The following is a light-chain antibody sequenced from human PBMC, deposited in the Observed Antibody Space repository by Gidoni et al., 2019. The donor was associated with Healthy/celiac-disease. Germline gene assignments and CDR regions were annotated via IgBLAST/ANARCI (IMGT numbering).Light chain of an antibody. CDR1: SSNIRAGYD. Sequence: QSVLTQPPSVSVAPGQRVTISFTGSSSNIRAGYDVHWYQQLPGTAPKLLIYGNSNRPSGVPDRFSGSKSGTSASLAITGLQAEDEADYYCQSYDSSLSGWAFGQGTK. CDR2: GNS. V-gene: IGLV1-40*01. CDR3: QSYDSSLSGWA. J-gene: IGLJ3*02.